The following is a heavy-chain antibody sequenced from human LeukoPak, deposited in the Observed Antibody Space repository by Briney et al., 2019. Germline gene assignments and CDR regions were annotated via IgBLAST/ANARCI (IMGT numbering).Heavy chain of an antibody. V-gene: IGHV3-53*01. J-gene: IGHJ3*02. Sequence: TGGSLRLSCAASGFTVSSNYMSWVRQAPGKGLEWVSVIYSGGSTCYADSVKGRFTISRDNSKNTLYLQMNSLRAEDTAVYYCARTYVVVTATYAFDIWGQGTMVTVSS. CDR3: ARTYVVVTATYAFDI. CDR1: GFTVSSNY. CDR2: IYSGGST. D-gene: IGHD2-21*02.